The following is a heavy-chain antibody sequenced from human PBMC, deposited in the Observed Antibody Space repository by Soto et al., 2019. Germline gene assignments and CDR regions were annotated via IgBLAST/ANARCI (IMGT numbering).Heavy chain of an antibody. CDR2: VYSTGGT. Sequence: QVQLQQSGPGLVKPSETLSLTCSVSSGPTSSHNWGWIRQPPGRGLEWIGYVYSTGGTSYNPSLNIRVTISADTSTNHISLTLTSVTAADTAVYYCVGQGIGNLHCLVDVWGQGTTVRVSS. CDR3: VGQGIGNLHCLVDV. D-gene: IGHD1-1*01. V-gene: IGHV4-59*08. J-gene: IGHJ6*02. CDR1: SGPTSSHN.